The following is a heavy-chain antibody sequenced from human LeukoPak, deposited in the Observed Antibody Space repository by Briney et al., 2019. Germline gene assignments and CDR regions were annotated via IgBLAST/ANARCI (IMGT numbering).Heavy chain of an antibody. V-gene: IGHV1-18*01. CDR1: GYTSTSYG. CDR2: ISAYNGNT. Sequence: GASVKVSCKASGYTSTSYGISWVRQAPGQGLEWMGWISAYNGNTNYAQKLQGRVTMTTDTSTSTAYMELRSLRSDDTAVYYCARTLVPAAIPHNFDYWGQGTLVTVSS. D-gene: IGHD2-2*02. J-gene: IGHJ4*02. CDR3: ARTLVPAAIPHNFDY.